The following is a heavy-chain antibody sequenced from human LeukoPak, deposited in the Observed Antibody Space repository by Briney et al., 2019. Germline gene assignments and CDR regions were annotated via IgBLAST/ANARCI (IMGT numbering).Heavy chain of an antibody. CDR3: TTDLGR. Sequence: GGSLRLSCAASGFTFNTAWMAWVRQAPGKGLEWVGRIKSKRDGGTTYYGASVKGRFTLSRDDSKDTLFLQMNSLKIDDIALYYCTTDLGRWGQGTLVTVSS. V-gene: IGHV3-15*01. CDR2: IKSKRDGGTT. J-gene: IGHJ1*01. CDR1: GFTFNTAW.